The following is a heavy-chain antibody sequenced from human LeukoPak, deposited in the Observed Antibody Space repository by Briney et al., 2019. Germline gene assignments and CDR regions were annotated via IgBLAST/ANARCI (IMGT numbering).Heavy chain of an antibody. CDR2: ISSSGGTI. CDR1: GFTFSSYE. Sequence: GGSLRLSCAASGFTFSSYEMNWVRQAPGKGLEWVSYISSSGGTIYYADSVKGRFTISRDNAKNSLYLQMNSLRAEDTAVYYCARLAAAGHFDYWGQGTLVTVSS. CDR3: ARLAAAGHFDY. J-gene: IGHJ4*02. V-gene: IGHV3-48*03. D-gene: IGHD6-13*01.